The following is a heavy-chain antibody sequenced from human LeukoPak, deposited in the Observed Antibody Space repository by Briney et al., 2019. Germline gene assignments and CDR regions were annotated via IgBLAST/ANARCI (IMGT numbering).Heavy chain of an antibody. V-gene: IGHV3-23*01. CDR1: GFAFSTFA. J-gene: IGHJ6*03. D-gene: IGHD6-19*01. CDR2: INGGGNTT. CDR3: TKELHVAVAVADYYYFYMDV. Sequence: GGSLRLSCAASGFAFSTFAMGWVRRSPGKGLEWRSTINGGGNTTFYADSVKGRFTISRDNSNNTLYLHMDSPRPDDTAIYYCTKELHVAVAVADYYYFYMDVWGRGTAVTVSS.